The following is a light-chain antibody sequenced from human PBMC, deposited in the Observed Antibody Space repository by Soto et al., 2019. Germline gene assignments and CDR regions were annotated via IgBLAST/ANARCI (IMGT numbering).Light chain of an antibody. J-gene: IGKJ1*01. CDR1: QSITTW. Sequence: DIQMPQSPSTLSASVGARVTITCRASQSITTWLAWYQQRPGKAPKLLIYDVSSLQSGVPSRFSGSGGGAEFTLTISSLQPDDFAAYYCQHYKMYSPWTFGQGTKGDIK. CDR2: DVS. CDR3: QHYKMYSPWT. V-gene: IGKV1-5*01.